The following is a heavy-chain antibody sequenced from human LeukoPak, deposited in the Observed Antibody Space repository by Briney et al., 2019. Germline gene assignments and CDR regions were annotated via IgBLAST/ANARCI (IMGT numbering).Heavy chain of an antibody. Sequence: SESLSLTCAVSGHSISTGYYWGWIRQPPGKGLEWIGSMSHNRGTYYNPSLKSRVTISMDTSKNQISLRLTSVTAADTAVYYCASYYASGVSAYNYYGMDVWGKGTTVTVSS. J-gene: IGHJ6*04. V-gene: IGHV4-38-2*01. CDR1: GHSISTGYY. D-gene: IGHD3-10*01. CDR2: MSHNRGT. CDR3: ASYYASGVSAYNYYGMDV.